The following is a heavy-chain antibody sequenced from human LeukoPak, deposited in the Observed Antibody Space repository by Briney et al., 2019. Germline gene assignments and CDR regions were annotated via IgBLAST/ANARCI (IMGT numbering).Heavy chain of an antibody. D-gene: IGHD3-3*01. V-gene: IGHV1-24*01. CDR3: ATVGSITIFGVVDY. CDR2: FDPGDGET. Sequence: GASVKVSCKVSGYTLTELSMHWVLQAPGKGLEWMGGFDPGDGETIYAQKFQGRVTMTEDTSTDTAYMELSSLRSEDTAVYYCATVGSITIFGVVDYWGQGTLVTVSS. J-gene: IGHJ4*02. CDR1: GYTLTELS.